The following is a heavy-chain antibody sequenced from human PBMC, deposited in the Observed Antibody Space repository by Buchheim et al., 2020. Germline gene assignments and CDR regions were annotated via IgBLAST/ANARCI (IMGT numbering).Heavy chain of an antibody. Sequence: QVQLQQWGAGLLKPSETLSLTCAVYGGSFSGYYWSWIRQPPGKGLEWIGEINHSGSTNYNPSLKSRVTISVDTSKNQFSLKLSSVTAADTAVYYCARPPRGYSSSLRSGWFDPWGQGTL. CDR1: GGSFSGYY. CDR2: INHSGST. D-gene: IGHD6-13*01. J-gene: IGHJ5*02. CDR3: ARPPRGYSSSLRSGWFDP. V-gene: IGHV4-34*01.